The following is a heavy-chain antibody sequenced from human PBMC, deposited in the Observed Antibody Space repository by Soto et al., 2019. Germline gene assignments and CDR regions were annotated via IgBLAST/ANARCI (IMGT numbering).Heavy chain of an antibody. V-gene: IGHV3-48*01. CDR3: ARQRSMDV. CDR2: ISRSSGTI. Sequence: GGSLRLSCAASGSSFNDYSMNWVRQAPGKGLEWVSYISRSSGTIYYADSVKGRFTISRDNAKNSLYLQMNSLRAEDTAVYYCARQRSMDVWGKGTTVTVSS. J-gene: IGHJ6*04. CDR1: GSSFNDYS.